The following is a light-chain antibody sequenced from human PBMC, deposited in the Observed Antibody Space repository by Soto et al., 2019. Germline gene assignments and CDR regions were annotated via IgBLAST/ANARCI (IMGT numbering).Light chain of an antibody. CDR2: KGT. CDR3: CSSAPESTYV. Sequence: QSVLAQPASVSGSPGQSITISCTGTSSDVGAYNSVSWYQQHPHRAPQVIIYKGTQRPSGVSSRFSGSTSGNAASLTISALQTDDEADYFCCSSAPESTYVCGTGTKVTVL. J-gene: IGLJ1*01. V-gene: IGLV2-23*01. CDR1: SSDVGAYNS.